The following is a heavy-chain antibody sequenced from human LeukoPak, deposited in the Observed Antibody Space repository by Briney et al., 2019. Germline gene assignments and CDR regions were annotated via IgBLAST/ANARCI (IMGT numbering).Heavy chain of an antibody. CDR2: IYTSGST. J-gene: IGHJ3*02. Sequence: TSQTLSLTCTVSGGSISSGSYYWSWIRQPAGKGLEWIGRIYTSGSTNYNPSLKSRVTISVDTSKNQFSLKLSSVTAADTAVYYCARPVLGYCSSTSCYTKTGAAFDIWGQGTMVTVSA. CDR1: GGSISSGSYY. V-gene: IGHV4-61*02. D-gene: IGHD2-2*02. CDR3: ARPVLGYCSSTSCYTKTGAAFDI.